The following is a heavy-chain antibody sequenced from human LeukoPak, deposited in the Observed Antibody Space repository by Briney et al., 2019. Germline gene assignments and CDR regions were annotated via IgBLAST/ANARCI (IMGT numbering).Heavy chain of an antibody. V-gene: IGHV3-9*03. CDR2: ISWNSGSI. D-gene: IGHD4-11*01. Sequence: TGGSLRLSCAASGFTFDDYAMHWVRQAPGKGLEWVSGISWNSGSIGYADSVKGRFTISRDNAKNSLYLQMNSLRAEDMALYYCAKARGKGVDDYSLGWFDPWGQGTLVTVSS. CDR3: AKARGKGVDDYSLGWFDP. CDR1: GFTFDDYA. J-gene: IGHJ5*02.